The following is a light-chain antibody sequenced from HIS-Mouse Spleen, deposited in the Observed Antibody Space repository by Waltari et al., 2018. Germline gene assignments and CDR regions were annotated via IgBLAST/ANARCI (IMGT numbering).Light chain of an antibody. CDR3: QSADSSGTYWV. J-gene: IGLJ3*02. Sequence: SYDLTQPPSVSVSPGQTARITCSGDALPKQYAYWYQQKPGQAPVLVIYKDSERPSGIRERFSGSRSGTTVMLTSSGVQAEDEADYYCQSADSSGTYWVFGGGTKLTVL. CDR2: KDS. V-gene: IGLV3-25*03. CDR1: ALPKQY.